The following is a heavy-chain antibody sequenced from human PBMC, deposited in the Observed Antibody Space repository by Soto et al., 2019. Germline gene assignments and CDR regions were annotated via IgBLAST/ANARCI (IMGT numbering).Heavy chain of an antibody. Sequence: QVQLVESGGGVVQPGRSLRLSCVASGFTFRTYGMHWVRQAPGKGLEWVALIWYDGDNKWYADSVKGRFTISRDNSNNTLQLQMNSLRAEDTAVYYCARYRGFGEPSDYWGQGTLVSVSS. CDR2: IWYDGDNK. D-gene: IGHD3-10*01. V-gene: IGHV3-33*01. CDR3: ARYRGFGEPSDY. J-gene: IGHJ4*02. CDR1: GFTFRTYG.